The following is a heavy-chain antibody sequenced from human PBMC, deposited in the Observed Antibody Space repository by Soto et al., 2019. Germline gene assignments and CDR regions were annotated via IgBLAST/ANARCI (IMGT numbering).Heavy chain of an antibody. CDR1: GGSISSSSYY. CDR3: ARHPRGVGYCSSTSCYVTYFDY. J-gene: IGHJ4*02. V-gene: IGHV4-39*01. CDR2: IYYSGST. D-gene: IGHD2-2*01. Sequence: SETLSLTCTVSGGSISSSSYYWGWIRQPPGKGLEWIGSIYYSGSTYYNPSLKSRVTISVDTSKNQFSLKLSSVTAADTAVYYCARHPRGVGYCSSTSCYVTYFDYWGQGTLVTVSS.